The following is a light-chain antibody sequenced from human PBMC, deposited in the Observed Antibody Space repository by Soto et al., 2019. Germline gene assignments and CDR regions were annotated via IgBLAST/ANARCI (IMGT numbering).Light chain of an antibody. CDR2: DAS. CDR1: QNINNY. V-gene: IGKV1-33*01. J-gene: IGKJ5*01. CDR3: QPYENLPT. Sequence: DIQMTQSPSSLSASVGDRVTITCQASQNINNYLNWYQQKPGRAPKLLIYDASNLEAGVPSRFRRSGSGTDFTFTISRLQPEAIATYYCQPYENLPTFGQGTRLEIK.